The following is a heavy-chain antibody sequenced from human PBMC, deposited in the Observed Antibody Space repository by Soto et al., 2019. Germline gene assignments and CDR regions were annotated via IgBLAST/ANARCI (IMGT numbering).Heavy chain of an antibody. CDR3: ARGRYYYDSSGYYQQFDY. Sequence: ASVKVSCKASGYTFTRYGISWVRQAPGQGLEWMGWISGYNGDTNYAQKFRGRVTMTRNTSISTAYVELSSLRSEDTAVYYCARGRYYYDSSGYYQQFDYWGQGTLVTVSS. J-gene: IGHJ4*02. V-gene: IGHV1-18*01. CDR2: ISGYNGDT. D-gene: IGHD3-22*01. CDR1: GYTFTRYG.